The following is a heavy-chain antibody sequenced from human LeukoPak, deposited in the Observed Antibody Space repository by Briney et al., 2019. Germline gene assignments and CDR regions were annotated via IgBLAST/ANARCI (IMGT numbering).Heavy chain of an antibody. CDR3: ARVTEDYYDSSGLTY. Sequence: GESLKISCKGSGYSFTSYWIGWVRQMPGKGLEWMGIIYPGDSDTRYRPSFQGQVTISADKSISTAYLQWSSLKASDTAMYYCARVTEDYYDSSGLTYWGQGTLVTVSS. CDR2: IYPGDSDT. CDR1: GYSFTSYW. D-gene: IGHD3-22*01. V-gene: IGHV5-51*01. J-gene: IGHJ4*02.